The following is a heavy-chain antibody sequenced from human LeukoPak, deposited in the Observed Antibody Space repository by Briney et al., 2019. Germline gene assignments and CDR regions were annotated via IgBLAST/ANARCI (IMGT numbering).Heavy chain of an antibody. D-gene: IGHD2-15*01. V-gene: IGHV4-34*01. CDR2: INHGGST. Sequence: KAPETLSLTCAVYGGSFSGYYWSWIRQPPGKGLEWIEEINHGGSTNYNPSLKSRVTMSVDTSKNQVSLKVTSVTAADTAVYYCARGPHCSGGSCYSPAFDYWGQGTLVSVSS. CDR3: ARGPHCSGGSCYSPAFDY. CDR1: GGSFSGYY. J-gene: IGHJ4*02.